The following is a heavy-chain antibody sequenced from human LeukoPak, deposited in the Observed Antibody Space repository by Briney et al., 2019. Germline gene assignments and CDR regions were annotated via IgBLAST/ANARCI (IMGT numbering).Heavy chain of an antibody. Sequence: GWSLTLSCRASSFTFSSYGMHWVRQAPAKGLEWVAFIRYDGTNKYYADSVKGRFTISRDNSKNTLYLQMNSLRAEDTAVYYCAKDPKIRLYSSAWYVGYYFDSWGQGTLVTVSS. CDR2: IRYDGTNK. J-gene: IGHJ4*02. CDR1: SFTFSSYG. CDR3: AKDPKIRLYSSAWYVGYYFDS. D-gene: IGHD6-19*01. V-gene: IGHV3-30*02.